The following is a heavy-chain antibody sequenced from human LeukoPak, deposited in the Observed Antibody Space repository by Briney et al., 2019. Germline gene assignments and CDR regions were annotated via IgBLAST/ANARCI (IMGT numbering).Heavy chain of an antibody. Sequence: PSETLSLTCTVSGGSISSGDYYWSWIRQPPGKGLEWIGYIYYSGSTYYNPSLKSRVTISVDTSKNQFSLKLSSVTAADTVVYYCARDTYYYDSSGYRANWFDPWGQGTLVTVSS. J-gene: IGHJ5*02. CDR3: ARDTYYYDSSGYRANWFDP. CDR1: GGSISSGDYY. CDR2: IYYSGST. V-gene: IGHV4-30-4*01. D-gene: IGHD3-22*01.